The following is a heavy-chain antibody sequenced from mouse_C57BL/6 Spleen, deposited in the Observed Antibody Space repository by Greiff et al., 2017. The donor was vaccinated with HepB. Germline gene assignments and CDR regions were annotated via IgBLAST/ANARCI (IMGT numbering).Heavy chain of an antibody. D-gene: IGHD1-2*01. CDR1: GYAFSSSW. CDR2: IYPGDGDT. Sequence: VQLQQSGPELVKPGASVKISCKASGYAFSSSWMNWVKQRPGKGLEWIGRIYPGDGDTNYNGKFKGKATLTADKSSSTAYMQLSSLTSEDSAVYFCARPVHYYGDFDYWGQSTTLTVSS. V-gene: IGHV1-82*01. J-gene: IGHJ2*01. CDR3: ARPVHYYGDFDY.